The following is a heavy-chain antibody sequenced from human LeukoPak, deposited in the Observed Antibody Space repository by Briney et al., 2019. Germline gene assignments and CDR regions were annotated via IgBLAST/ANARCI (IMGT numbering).Heavy chain of an antibody. J-gene: IGHJ6*02. CDR3: ARGRELLFYYYYGMDV. Sequence: ASVKVSCKASGYTFTSYAMNWVRQAPGQGLEWMGRINPNSGGTNYAQKFQGRVTMTRDTSISTAYMELSRLRSDDTAVYYCARGRELLFYYYYGMDVWGQGTTVTVSS. D-gene: IGHD1-26*01. CDR1: GYTFTSYA. V-gene: IGHV1-2*06. CDR2: INPNSGGT.